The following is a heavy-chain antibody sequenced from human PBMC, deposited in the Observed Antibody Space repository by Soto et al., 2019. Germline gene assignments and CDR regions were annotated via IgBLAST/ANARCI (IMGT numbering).Heavy chain of an antibody. CDR3: ARELHYYDSSGYYRDAFDI. CDR2: IYYSGST. V-gene: IGHV4-31*03. CDR1: GGSISSGGYY. J-gene: IGHJ3*02. D-gene: IGHD3-22*01. Sequence: SETLSLTCTVSGGSISSGGYYWSWIRQHPGKGLEWIGYIYYSGSTYYNPSLKSRVTISVDTSKNQFSLKLSSVTAADTAVYYCARELHYYDSSGYYRDAFDIWGQGTMVTVSS.